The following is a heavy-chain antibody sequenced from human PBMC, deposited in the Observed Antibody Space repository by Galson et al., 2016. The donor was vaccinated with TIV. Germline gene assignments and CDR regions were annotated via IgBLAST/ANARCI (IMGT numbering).Heavy chain of an antibody. D-gene: IGHD3-9*01. Sequence: SVKVSCKVSGYTLSDLSMHWVRQAPGKGLEWMGGFDPENDRAIYAQRFKGRVTMTDDTSTDTSSLELRRLRSDDTAVYFCATARLGIFNHFDSWGQGTLVTVSS. CDR2: FDPENDRA. V-gene: IGHV1-24*01. J-gene: IGHJ4*02. CDR1: GYTLSDLS. CDR3: ATARLGIFNHFDS.